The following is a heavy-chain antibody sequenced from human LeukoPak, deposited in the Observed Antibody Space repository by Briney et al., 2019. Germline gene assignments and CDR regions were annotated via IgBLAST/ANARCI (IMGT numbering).Heavy chain of an antibody. CDR1: GGSISSSSYY. CDR2: IYYSGST. D-gene: IGHD6-25*01. J-gene: IGHJ5*02. V-gene: IGHV4-39*01. Sequence: SETLSLTRTVSGGSISSSSYYWGWIRQPPGKGLEWIGSIYYSGSTYYNPSLKSRVTISVDTPKNQFSLKLSSVTAADTAVYYCARMQRGGPYNWFDPWGQGTLVTVSS. CDR3: ARMQRGGPYNWFDP.